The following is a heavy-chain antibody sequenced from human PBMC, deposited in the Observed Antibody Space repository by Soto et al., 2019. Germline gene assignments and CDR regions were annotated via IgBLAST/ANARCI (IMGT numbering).Heavy chain of an antibody. CDR2: IYYSGST. CDR1: GGSISSSSYY. J-gene: IGHJ4*02. Sequence: QLQLQESGPGLVKPSETLSLTCTVSGGSISSSSYYWGWIRQPPGKGLEWIGSIYYSGSTYYNPSLQSRVTISVDTSKNQFSLKLSSVTAADTAVYYCARVPYSSSNSYFDYWGQGTLVTVSS. V-gene: IGHV4-39*01. CDR3: ARVPYSSSNSYFDY. D-gene: IGHD6-6*01.